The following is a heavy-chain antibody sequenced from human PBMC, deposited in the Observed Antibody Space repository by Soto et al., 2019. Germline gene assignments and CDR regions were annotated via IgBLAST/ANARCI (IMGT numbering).Heavy chain of an antibody. V-gene: IGHV1-2*04. J-gene: IGHJ2*01. D-gene: IGHD1-20*01. CDR3: ARDPGIPGRYWYFDL. CDR1: GYKFTDYY. CDR2: VNPKRGDA. Sequence: QVVLVQSGAEVKTPGASVEVSCKASGYKFTDYYIHWVRQAPGQGPEWMGWVNPKRGDAVYAQKFQGWVTMTRDTATTTAYLEVNRLKSDDTAVYYCARDPGIPGRYWYFDLWGRGTLVTVSS.